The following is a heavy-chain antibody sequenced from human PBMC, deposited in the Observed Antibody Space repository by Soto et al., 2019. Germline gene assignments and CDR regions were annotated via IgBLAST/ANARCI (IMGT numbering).Heavy chain of an antibody. CDR2: IIPILGIA. Sequence: QVQLVQSGAEVKKPGSSVKVSCKASGGTFSSYTISWVRQAPGQGLEWMGRIIPILGIANYAQKFQGRVTITADKSTSTAYMELSSLRSEDTAVYYCARTMVPDYYYYGIDVWGQGTTVTVSS. J-gene: IGHJ6*02. V-gene: IGHV1-69*02. CDR3: ARTMVPDYYYYGIDV. CDR1: GGTFSSYT. D-gene: IGHD3-10*01.